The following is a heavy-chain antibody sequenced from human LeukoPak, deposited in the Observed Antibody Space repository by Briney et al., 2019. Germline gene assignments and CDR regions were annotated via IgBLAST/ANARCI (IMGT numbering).Heavy chain of an antibody. CDR3: ARSQGYSYGSSY. V-gene: IGHV1-69*13. D-gene: IGHD5-18*01. Sequence: SVKVSCKAPGGSFGRYAVSWVRQAPGQGLEWMGGIVPILGTANYAQKFQGRVTITADDSTGTAYMELTSLRSADTAVYYCARSQGYSYGSSYWGQGTLVTVPS. CDR1: GGSFGRYA. J-gene: IGHJ4*02. CDR2: IVPILGTA.